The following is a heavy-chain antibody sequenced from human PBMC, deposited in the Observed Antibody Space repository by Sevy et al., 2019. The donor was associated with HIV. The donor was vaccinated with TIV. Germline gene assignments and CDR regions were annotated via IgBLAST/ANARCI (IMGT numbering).Heavy chain of an antibody. V-gene: IGHV3-30-3*01. Sequence: GGSLRLSCAASGFTFSSYAMHWVRQAPGKGLEWVAVISYDGSNKYYADSVKGRFTIPRDNSKNTVYLQMNSLRAEDTAVYYCARVKSGGRGATVIAYYYYGMDVWGQGTTVTVSS. CDR3: ARVKSGGRGATVIAYYYYGMDV. D-gene: IGHD4-4*01. J-gene: IGHJ6*02. CDR2: ISYDGSNK. CDR1: GFTFSSYA.